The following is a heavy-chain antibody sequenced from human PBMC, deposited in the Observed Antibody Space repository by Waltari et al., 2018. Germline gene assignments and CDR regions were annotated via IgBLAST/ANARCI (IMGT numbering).Heavy chain of an antibody. CDR3: ARASAARVYFDY. CDR2: ISSSSSYI. J-gene: IGHJ4*02. D-gene: IGHD2-2*01. CDR1: GFTFSSYS. Sequence: EVQLVESGGGLVKPGGSLRLSCAASGFTFSSYSMNWVRQAPGKGLELVSSISSSSSYIYYADSVKGRFTISRDNAKNSLYLQMNSLRAEDTAVYYCARASAARVYFDYWGQGTLVTVSS. V-gene: IGHV3-21*01.